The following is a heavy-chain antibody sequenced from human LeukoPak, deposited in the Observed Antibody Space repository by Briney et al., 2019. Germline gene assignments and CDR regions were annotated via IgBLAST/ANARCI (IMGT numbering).Heavy chain of an antibody. CDR2: ISYDGSNK. CDR3: ARGVDYYGV. V-gene: IGHV3-30*03. J-gene: IGHJ4*02. D-gene: IGHD3-10*01. CDR1: GFTFSSYG. Sequence: GGSLRLSCAASGFTFSSYGMHWVRQAPGRGLEWVAVISYDGSNKYYADSVKGRFTISRDNSKNTLYLQTNSLRAEDTAVYYCARGVDYYGVWGQGTLVTVSS.